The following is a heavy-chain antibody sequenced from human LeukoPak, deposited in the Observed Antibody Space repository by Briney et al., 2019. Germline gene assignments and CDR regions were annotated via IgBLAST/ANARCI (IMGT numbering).Heavy chain of an antibody. CDR1: GYTFTSYD. D-gene: IGHD6-19*01. CDR2: MNPNSGNT. Sequence: GGSVKVSCKASGYTFTSYDINWVRQATGQGLEWMGWMNPNSGNTGYAQKFQGRVTITRNTSISTAYMELSSLRSEDTAVYYCARADRHSSGWPFDYWGQGTLVTVSS. CDR3: ARADRHSSGWPFDY. V-gene: IGHV1-8*03. J-gene: IGHJ4*02.